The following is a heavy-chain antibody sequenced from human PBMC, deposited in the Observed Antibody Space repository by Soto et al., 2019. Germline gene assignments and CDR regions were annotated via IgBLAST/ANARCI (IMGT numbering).Heavy chain of an antibody. CDR3: ASGRVGATKVKTPQYYYYYGMDV. CDR1: GGTFSSYA. V-gene: IGHV1-69*13. D-gene: IGHD1-26*01. CDR2: IIPIFGTA. J-gene: IGHJ6*02. Sequence: GASVKVSCKASGGTFSSYAISWVRQAPGQGLEWMGGIIPIFGTANYAQKFQGRVTITADESASTAYMELSSLRSEDTAVYYCASGRVGATKVKTPQYYYYYGMDVWGQGTTVTAP.